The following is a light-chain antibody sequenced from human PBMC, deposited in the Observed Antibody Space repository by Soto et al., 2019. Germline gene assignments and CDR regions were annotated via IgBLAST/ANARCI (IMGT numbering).Light chain of an antibody. CDR1: SSNIGTGYD. CDR2: GND. CDR3: QSYDSSLNALL. V-gene: IGLV1-40*01. J-gene: IGLJ2*01. Sequence: QSVLTQPPSVSGAPGQRITISCTGDSSNIGTGYDVHWYQHIPGTAPKLLIFGNDNRPSGVPDRFSGSKSGTSASLAITGLQAEDEAEYYCQSYDSSLNALLSGGGTKLTVL.